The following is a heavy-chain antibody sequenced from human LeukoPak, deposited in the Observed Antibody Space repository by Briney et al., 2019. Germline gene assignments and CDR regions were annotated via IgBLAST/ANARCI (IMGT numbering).Heavy chain of an antibody. J-gene: IGHJ5*02. D-gene: IGHD2-2*01. CDR2: INPNSGGT. Sequence: ASVKVPCKASGYTFTGYYMHWVRQAPGQGLEWMGWINPNSGGTNYAQKFQGRVTMTRDTSISTAYMELSRLRSDDTAVYYCARDRGYCSSTSCYEGGFWFDPWGQGTLVTVSS. CDR1: GYTFTGYY. V-gene: IGHV1-2*02. CDR3: ARDRGYCSSTSCYEGGFWFDP.